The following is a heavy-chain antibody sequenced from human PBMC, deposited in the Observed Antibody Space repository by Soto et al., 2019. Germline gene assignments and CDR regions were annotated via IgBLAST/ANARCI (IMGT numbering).Heavy chain of an antibody. J-gene: IGHJ4*02. CDR3: ANRPYDPYSSSWYQFVY. CDR1: GFTFSSYA. V-gene: IGHV3-23*01. CDR2: ISGSGGST. Sequence: EVQLLESGGGLVQPGGSLRLSCAASGFTFSSYAMSWVRQAPGKGLEWVSAISGSGGSTYYADSVKGRFTISRDNSKNTLYLQMNSLRAEDTAVYYCANRPYDPYSSSWYQFVYWGQGTLVTVSS. D-gene: IGHD6-13*01.